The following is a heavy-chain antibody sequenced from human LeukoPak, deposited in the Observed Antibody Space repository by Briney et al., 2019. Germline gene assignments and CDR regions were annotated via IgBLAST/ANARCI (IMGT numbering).Heavy chain of an antibody. CDR2: IKSKTDGGTT. V-gene: IGHV3-15*01. CDR1: GFTFSNAW. D-gene: IGHD4-17*01. Sequence: GGSLRLSCAASGFTFSNAWMSWVRQAPGKGLEWVGRIKSKTDGGTTNYAAPGKGRFTISRDDSKNTLYLQMNSLKTEDTAVYYCTTEMTTVTNPRYFDYWGQGTLVTVSS. J-gene: IGHJ4*02. CDR3: TTEMTTVTNPRYFDY.